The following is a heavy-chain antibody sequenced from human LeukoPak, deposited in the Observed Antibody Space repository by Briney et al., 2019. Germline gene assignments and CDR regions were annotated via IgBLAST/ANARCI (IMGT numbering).Heavy chain of an antibody. Sequence: ASVKVSCKASGYTFTSYDINWVRQATGQGLEWMGWMNPNSGNTGYAQKFQGRVTMTRNTSISTAYMELSSLRSEDTAVYYCARGHKLRLNYYGMDVWGQGTTVTISS. V-gene: IGHV1-8*01. J-gene: IGHJ6*02. CDR3: ARGHKLRLNYYGMDV. CDR1: GYTFTSYD. D-gene: IGHD6-25*01. CDR2: MNPNSGNT.